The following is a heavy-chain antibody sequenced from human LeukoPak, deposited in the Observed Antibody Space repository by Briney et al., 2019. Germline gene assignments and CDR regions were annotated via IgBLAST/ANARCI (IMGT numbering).Heavy chain of an antibody. CDR3: ARDFHSSGYYHYFHY. Sequence: ASVKVSCKASGYTSTSYGISWVRQAPGQALEWMGWISGYNGNTNYAQKLQGRVTMTTDTSTSTAYMELRSLRSDDTAVYYCARDFHSSGYYHYFHYWGQGTLVTVSS. V-gene: IGHV1-18*01. J-gene: IGHJ4*02. CDR2: ISGYNGNT. CDR1: GYTSTSYG. D-gene: IGHD3-22*01.